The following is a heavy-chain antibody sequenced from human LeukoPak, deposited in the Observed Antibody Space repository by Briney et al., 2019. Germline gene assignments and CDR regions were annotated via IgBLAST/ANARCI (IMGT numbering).Heavy chain of an antibody. V-gene: IGHV4-59*01. CDR2: VYYSGST. J-gene: IGHJ4*02. Sequence: SETLSLTCTVSGGSISSYYWSWIRQPPGKGLEWIGYVYYSGSTNYNPSLKSRVTISVDTSKNQFSLKLSSVTAADTAVYYCARSQRLGTSSLTHYFDYWGQGTLVTVSS. CDR1: GGSISSYY. CDR3: ARSQRLGTSSLTHYFDY. D-gene: IGHD1-1*01.